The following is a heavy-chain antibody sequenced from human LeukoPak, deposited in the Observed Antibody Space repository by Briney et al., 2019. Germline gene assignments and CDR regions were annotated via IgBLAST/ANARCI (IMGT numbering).Heavy chain of an antibody. CDR3: ARSGWFGELGFDY. J-gene: IGHJ4*02. V-gene: IGHV3-11*06. CDR1: GFTFSEFY. Sequence: PGGSLRLSCAASGFTFSEFYMAWIRQAPGKGLEWVSSISSSSSYIYHADSVKGRFTFSRDNAKNSLYLQMNSLRAEDTAVYYCARSGWFGELGFDYWGQGTLVTVSS. D-gene: IGHD3-10*01. CDR2: ISSSSSYI.